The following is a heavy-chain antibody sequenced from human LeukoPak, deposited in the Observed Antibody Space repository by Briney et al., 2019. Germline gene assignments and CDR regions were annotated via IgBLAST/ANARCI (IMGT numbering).Heavy chain of an antibody. V-gene: IGHV4-31*03. CDR2: IYYSGST. J-gene: IGHJ4*02. Sequence: SETLSLTCTVSGGSISSGGYYWSWIRQHPGKGLEWIGYIYYSGSTYYNPSLKSRVTISVDTSKNQFSLKLSSVTAADTAVYYCARAGSGYEFYFDYWGQGTLVTVSS. D-gene: IGHD5-12*01. CDR1: GGSISSGGYY. CDR3: ARAGSGYEFYFDY.